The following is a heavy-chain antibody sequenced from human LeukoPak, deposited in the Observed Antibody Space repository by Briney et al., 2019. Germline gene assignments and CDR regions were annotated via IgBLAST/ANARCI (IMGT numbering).Heavy chain of an antibody. CDR2: ISYDGSNK. CDR3: ARDLEDIVVVVAATSLGY. Sequence: GGSLRLSCEASGFTFSSYAMHWARKAPGKGLEWVAVISYDGSNKYYADSVKGRFTISRDNSKNTLYLQMNSLRAEDTAVYYCARDLEDIVVVVAATSLGYWGQGTLVTVSS. D-gene: IGHD2-15*01. J-gene: IGHJ4*02. V-gene: IGHV3-30*04. CDR1: GFTFSSYA.